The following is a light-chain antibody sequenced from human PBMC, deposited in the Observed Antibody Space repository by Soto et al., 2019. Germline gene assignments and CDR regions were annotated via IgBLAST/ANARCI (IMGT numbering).Light chain of an antibody. CDR2: EVY. CDR3: SSYVCTNSYV. Sequence: QAVVTQPPSASGSPGQSVTISCTGTSSDVGGYNYVSWYQQHPGKAPKLIIYEVYKRPSGVPDRFSGSKSGNTAALTVSGLQAEDEADYYCSSYVCTNSYVFGTGTKLTVL. V-gene: IGLV2-8*01. CDR1: SSDVGGYNY. J-gene: IGLJ1*01.